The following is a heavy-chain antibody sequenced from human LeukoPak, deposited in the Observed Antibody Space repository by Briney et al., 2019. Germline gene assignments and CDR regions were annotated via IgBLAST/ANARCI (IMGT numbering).Heavy chain of an antibody. CDR3: ARAGQYYGSGSYEDY. J-gene: IGHJ4*02. CDR2: IIPIFGTA. V-gene: IGHV1-69*13. CDR1: GGTFSSYA. Sequence: GASVKVSCKASGGTFSSYAISWVRQAPGQGLEWMGGIIPIFGTANYAQKFQGRVTITADESTSTAYMELSSLRSEDTAVYYCARAGQYYGSGSYEDYWGQGTLVTVSS. D-gene: IGHD3-10*01.